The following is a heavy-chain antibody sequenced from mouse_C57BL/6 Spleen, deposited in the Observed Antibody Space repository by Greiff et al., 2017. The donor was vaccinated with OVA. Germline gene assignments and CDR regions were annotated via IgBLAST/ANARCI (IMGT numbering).Heavy chain of an antibody. CDR1: GFTFSSYG. J-gene: IGHJ4*01. Sequence: EVMLVESGGDLVKPGGSLKLSCAASGFTFSSYGMSWVRQTPDKRLEWVATISSGGSYTYYPDSVKGRFTISRDNAKNTLYLQMSSLKSEDTAMYYCARQGGNYVGAMDYWGQGTSVTVSS. CDR2: ISSGGSYT. V-gene: IGHV5-6*01. D-gene: IGHD2-1*01. CDR3: ARQGGNYVGAMDY.